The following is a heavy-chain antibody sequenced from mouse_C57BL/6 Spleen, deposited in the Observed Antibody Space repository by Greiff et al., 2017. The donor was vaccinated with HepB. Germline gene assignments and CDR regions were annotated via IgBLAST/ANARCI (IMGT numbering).Heavy chain of an antibody. Sequence: QVQLKQPGAELVKPGASVKLSCKASGYTFTSYWMQWVKQRPGQGLEWIGEIDPSDSYTNYNQKFKGKATLTVDTSSSTAYMQLSSLTSEDSAVYYCAVSLITTVVADYWGQGTTLTVSS. J-gene: IGHJ2*01. V-gene: IGHV1-50*01. CDR1: GYTFTSYW. D-gene: IGHD1-1*01. CDR3: AVSLITTVVADY. CDR2: IDPSDSYT.